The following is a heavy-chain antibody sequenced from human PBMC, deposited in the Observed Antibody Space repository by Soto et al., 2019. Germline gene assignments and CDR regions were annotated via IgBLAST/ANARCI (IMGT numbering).Heavy chain of an antibody. CDR1: GVTFSSYA. CDR3: ARDAYYYGSGRFDQ. D-gene: IGHD3-10*01. CDR2: ISGSGGST. J-gene: IGHJ4*02. Sequence: GGSLRLSCAASGVTFSSYAMSWVRQAPGKGLEWVSAISGSGGSTYYADSVKGRFTISRDNSKNTLYLQMDRLTAEDTAVYYCARDAYYYGSGRFDQWGQGVQVTVSS. V-gene: IGHV3-23*01.